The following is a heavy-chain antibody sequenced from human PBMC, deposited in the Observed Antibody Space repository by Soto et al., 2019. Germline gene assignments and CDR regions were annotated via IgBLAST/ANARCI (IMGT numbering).Heavy chain of an antibody. CDR3: AKNPEQPSPGHPAY. Sequence: QVQLVESGGGVVHPGRSVRLSCAAYGFPFSSSGLHWVRQAPGKGLEWVAVISYDGNNKYYADSGKGRFTISRDNSKNTLYLQMNSLRAEDTAVYYGAKNPEQPSPGHPAYWGQGTLVTVSS. CDR1: GFPFSSSG. D-gene: IGHD6-13*01. J-gene: IGHJ4*02. CDR2: ISYDGNNK. V-gene: IGHV3-30*18.